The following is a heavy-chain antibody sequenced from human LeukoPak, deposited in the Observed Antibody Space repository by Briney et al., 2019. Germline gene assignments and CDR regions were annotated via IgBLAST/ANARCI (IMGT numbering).Heavy chain of an antibody. Sequence: SETLSLTCTVSGGSISSGDYYWSWIRQPPGKGLEWIGYIYYSGSTYYNPSLKSRVTISVDTSKNQFSLKLSSVTAADTAVYYCARDNTAMGEGVFDYWGQGTLVTVSS. CDR3: ARDNTAMGEGVFDY. D-gene: IGHD5-18*01. V-gene: IGHV4-30-4*08. CDR1: GGSISSGDYY. CDR2: IYYSGST. J-gene: IGHJ4*02.